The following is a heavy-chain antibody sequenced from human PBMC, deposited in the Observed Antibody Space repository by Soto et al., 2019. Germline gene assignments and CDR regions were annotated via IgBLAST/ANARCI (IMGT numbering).Heavy chain of an antibody. CDR3: ATFGYYYASGSPSDH. V-gene: IGHV2-70*12. CDR1: GFSLSSNGMS. Sequence: SGPTLVNPTETLTLTCTFSGFSLSSNGMSVSWIRQPPGQALEWLAVIDWDGDQYYTTSLKTRLTISKDTSKNQVVLRLTNVEPADTVTSFCATFGYYYASGSPSDHGGQGILVTV. D-gene: IGHD3-10*01. J-gene: IGHJ4*02. CDR2: IDWDGDQ.